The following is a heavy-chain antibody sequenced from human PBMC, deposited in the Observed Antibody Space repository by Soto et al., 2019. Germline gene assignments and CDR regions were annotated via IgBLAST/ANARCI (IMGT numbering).Heavy chain of an antibody. CDR3: ANLAVAGWSQYYGMDV. Sequence: EVQLLESGGGLVQPGGSLRLSCAASGFTFSSYAMSWVRQAPGKGLEWVSAISGSGGSTYYADSVKGRFTISRDNSKNTLYLQMNSLRAEDTAVYYCANLAVAGWSQYYGMDVWRQGTTVTVSS. CDR1: GFTFSSYA. CDR2: ISGSGGST. J-gene: IGHJ6*02. V-gene: IGHV3-23*01. D-gene: IGHD6-19*01.